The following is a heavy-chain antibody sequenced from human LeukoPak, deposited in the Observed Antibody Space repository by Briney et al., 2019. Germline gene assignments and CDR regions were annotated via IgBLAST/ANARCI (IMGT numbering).Heavy chain of an antibody. CDR2: INPSGGST. Sequence: ASVTVSCTASGYTFTSYYMHWVRQAPGQGLEWMGIINPSGGSTSYAQKFQGRVTMTRDTSTSTVYMELSSLRSEDTAVHFCAREGGYSYYFDYWGQGTLVTVSS. V-gene: IGHV1-46*01. CDR3: AREGGYSYYFDY. J-gene: IGHJ4*02. D-gene: IGHD5-18*01. CDR1: GYTFTSYY.